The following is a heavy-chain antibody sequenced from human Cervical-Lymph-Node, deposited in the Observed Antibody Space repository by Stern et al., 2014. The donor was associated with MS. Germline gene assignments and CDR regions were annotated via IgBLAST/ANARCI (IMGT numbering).Heavy chain of an antibody. V-gene: IGHV4-31*01. Sequence: VQLQASGPGLVKPSQTLSLTSTVSGASLSSLTYYWSWIRQRPGKGLDWIGFISYSGNTNHNPSLKSLVTVSADTSKTPFSLCLTSVTAADTAVYYCARDNGLRVEQFFDYWGQGILVTVSS. J-gene: IGHJ4*02. CDR2: ISYSGNT. CDR3: ARDNGLRVEQFFDY. CDR1: GASLSSLTYY. D-gene: IGHD4-17*01.